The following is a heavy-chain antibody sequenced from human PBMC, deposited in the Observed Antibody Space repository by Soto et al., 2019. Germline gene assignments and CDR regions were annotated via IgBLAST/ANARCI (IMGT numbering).Heavy chain of an antibody. CDR2: ISYDGSNK. D-gene: IGHD3-22*01. CDR1: GFTFSSYG. J-gene: IGHJ6*02. CDR3: ALFDYYDSLATDV. Sequence: QVQLVESGGGVVQPGRSLRLSCAASGFTFSSYGMHWVRQAPGKGLEWVAVISYDGSNKYYADSVKGRFTISRDNSKNTLYLQMNSLRAEDTAVYYCALFDYYDSLATDVWGQGTTVTVSS. V-gene: IGHV3-30*03.